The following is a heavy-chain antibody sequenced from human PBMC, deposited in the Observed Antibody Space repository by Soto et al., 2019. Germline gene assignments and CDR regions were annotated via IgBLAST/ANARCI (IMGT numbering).Heavy chain of an antibody. CDR2: ISGSGGST. J-gene: IGHJ4*02. CDR3: ARKYDSSGYCLDY. V-gene: IGHV3-23*01. D-gene: IGHD3-22*01. CDR1: GFTFSSYA. Sequence: LRLSCAASGFTFSSYAISWVRQSPGKGLEWVSAISGSGGSTYYADSVKGRFTISRDNSKNTLYLQMNSLRAEDTAVYYCARKYDSSGYCLDYWGQGTLVTVSS.